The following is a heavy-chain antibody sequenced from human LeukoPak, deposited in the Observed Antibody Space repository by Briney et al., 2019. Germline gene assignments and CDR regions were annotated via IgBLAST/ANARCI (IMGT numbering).Heavy chain of an antibody. CDR1: GGSISSGSYY. J-gene: IGHJ4*02. Sequence: SQTLSLTCTVSGGSISSGSYYWSWIRQPAGKGLEWIGRIYTSGSTNYNPSLKSRVTISVDTSKNQFSLKLSSVTAADTAVYYCARGYPMVRGNFCDYWGQGTLVTVSS. D-gene: IGHD3-10*01. CDR2: IYTSGST. CDR3: ARGYPMVRGNFCDY. V-gene: IGHV4-61*02.